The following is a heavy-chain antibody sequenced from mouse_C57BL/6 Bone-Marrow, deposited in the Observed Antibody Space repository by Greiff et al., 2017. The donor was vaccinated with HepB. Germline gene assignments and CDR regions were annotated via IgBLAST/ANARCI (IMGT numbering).Heavy chain of an antibody. Sequence: VQLKESGPELVKPGASVKMSCKASGYTFTDYNMHWVKQSHGKSLEWIGYINPNNGGTSYNQKFKGKATLTVNKASSTAYMELRSLTSEDSAVYYCARNYYGVTRAMDYWGQGTSVTVSS. CDR1: GYTFTDYN. J-gene: IGHJ4*01. CDR3: ARNYYGVTRAMDY. CDR2: INPNNGGT. D-gene: IGHD1-1*01. V-gene: IGHV1-22*01.